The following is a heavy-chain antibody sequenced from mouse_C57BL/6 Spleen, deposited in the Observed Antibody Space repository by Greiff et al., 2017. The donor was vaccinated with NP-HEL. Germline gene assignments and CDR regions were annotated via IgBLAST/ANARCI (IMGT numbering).Heavy chain of an antibody. J-gene: IGHJ2*01. CDR3: AKQGYSSSYCGFDY. CDR1: GYTFTSYW. Sequence: QVQLQQPGAELVKPGASVKLSCKASGYTFTSYWMHWVKQRPGRGLEWIGRIDPNSGGTNYNEKFKSKATLTVDKPSSTAYMQLSSLTSEDSAVYYWAKQGYSSSYCGFDYWGQGTTLTVSS. CDR2: IDPNSGGT. D-gene: IGHD1-1*01. V-gene: IGHV1-72*01.